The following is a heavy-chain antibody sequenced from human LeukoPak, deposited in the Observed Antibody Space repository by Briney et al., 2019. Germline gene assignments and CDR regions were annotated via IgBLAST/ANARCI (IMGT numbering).Heavy chain of an antibody. CDR1: GYTFTTYW. J-gene: IGHJ4*02. CDR2: IYPGDSDT. D-gene: IGHD1-26*01. CDR3: ARGPRIVGADY. V-gene: IGHV5-51*01. Sequence: GESLKISCKGSGYTFTTYWIGWVRQVPGKGLEWMGIIYPGDSDTRYSPSFRDQVTISADKSISTAYLQWSSLKASDTAIYYCARGPRIVGADYWGQGTLVTVSS.